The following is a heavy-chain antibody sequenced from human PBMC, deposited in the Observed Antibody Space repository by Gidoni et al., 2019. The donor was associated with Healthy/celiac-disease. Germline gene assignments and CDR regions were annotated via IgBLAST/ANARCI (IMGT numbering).Heavy chain of an antibody. CDR3: ARAAIAAAINWFDP. CDR1: GFTFSSYA. CDR2: ISYDGSNK. V-gene: IGHV3-30-3*01. Sequence: QVQLVASGGGVVQPGRSLRLSCAASGFTFSSYAMHWVRQAPGKGLEWVAVISYDGSNKYYADSVKGRSTISRDNSKNTLYLQMNSLRAEDTAVYYCARAAIAAAINWFDPWGQGTLVTVSS. D-gene: IGHD6-13*01. J-gene: IGHJ5*02.